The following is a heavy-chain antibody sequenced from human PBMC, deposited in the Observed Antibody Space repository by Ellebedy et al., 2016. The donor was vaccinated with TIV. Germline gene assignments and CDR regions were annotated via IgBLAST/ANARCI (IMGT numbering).Heavy chain of an antibody. CDR2: ISPSGDIT. CDR1: GFTFRDFA. V-gene: IGHV3-23*01. Sequence: PGGSLRLSCAASGFTFRDFAMNWVRQAPGKGLEWFSAISPSGDITYFADSVKGRFTISRDNSKDTVHLQMHSLRAEDTAVYYCTKRGVAWAAFDTWGPGTLVTVSS. J-gene: IGHJ3*02. D-gene: IGHD7-27*01. CDR3: TKRGVAWAAFDT.